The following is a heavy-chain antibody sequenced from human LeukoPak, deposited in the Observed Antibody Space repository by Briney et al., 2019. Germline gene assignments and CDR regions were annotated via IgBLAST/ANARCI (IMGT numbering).Heavy chain of an antibody. CDR1: GGSISSGGYS. V-gene: IGHV4-30-2*01. J-gene: IGHJ4*02. CDR2: IYHSGST. D-gene: IGHD3-10*01. CDR3: ARNTRYGSGSQSYYFDY. Sequence: SETLSLTCAVSGGSISSGGYSWSWIRQPPGKGLEWIGYIYHSGSTYYNPSLKSRVTISVDRSKNQFSLKLSSVTAADTAVYYCARNTRYGSGSQSYYFDYWGQGTLVTVSS.